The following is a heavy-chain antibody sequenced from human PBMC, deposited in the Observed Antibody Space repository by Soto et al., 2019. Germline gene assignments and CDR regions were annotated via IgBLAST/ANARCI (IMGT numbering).Heavy chain of an antibody. CDR1: GGTFSSYA. V-gene: IGHV1-69*01. J-gene: IGHJ4*02. Sequence: QVQLVQSGAEVKKPGASVKVSCKASGGTFSSYAISWGRQAPGQGLEWMGGIIPIFGTANYAQKFQGRVTITADESTSTAYMELSSLRSEDTAVYYCAREGASGSHIGYWGQGTLVTVSS. CDR2: IIPIFGTA. D-gene: IGHD3-22*01. CDR3: AREGASGSHIGY.